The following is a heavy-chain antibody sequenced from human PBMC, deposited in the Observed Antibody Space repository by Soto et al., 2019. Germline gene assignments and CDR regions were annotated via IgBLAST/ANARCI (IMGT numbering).Heavy chain of an antibody. V-gene: IGHV4-34*01. CDR1: GGSFSGYY. CDR3: ARLRRDYGSGSYYNNRFYYYGMDV. Sequence: SETLSLTCAVYGGSFSGYYWSWIRQPPGKGLEWIGEINHSGSTNYNPSLKSRVTISVDTSKNQFSLKLSSVTAADTAVYYCARLRRDYGSGSYYNNRFYYYGMDVWGQGTTVTVSS. J-gene: IGHJ6*02. D-gene: IGHD3-10*01. CDR2: INHSGST.